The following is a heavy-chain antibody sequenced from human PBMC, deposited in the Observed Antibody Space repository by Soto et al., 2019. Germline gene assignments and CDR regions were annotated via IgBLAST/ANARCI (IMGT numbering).Heavy chain of an antibody. CDR1: GFTFSNYA. D-gene: IGHD3-22*01. Sequence: PGGSLRLSCAASGFTFSNYAMSWVRQAPGKGLEWVSTIGGSGSYTYYADSVKGRFTISRDNSKNTLYLQMNSLRAGDTAIYYCAKGAYDSSRSSTDYWGQGTLVTVSS. CDR2: IGGSGSYT. V-gene: IGHV3-23*01. J-gene: IGHJ4*02. CDR3: AKGAYDSSRSSTDY.